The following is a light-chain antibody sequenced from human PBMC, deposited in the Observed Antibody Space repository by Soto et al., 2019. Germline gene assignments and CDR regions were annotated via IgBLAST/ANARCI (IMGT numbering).Light chain of an antibody. CDR3: SSYAGSSNV. Sequence: QSAVTQPPSASGSPGQSVAISCTGTSSDVGGYNYVSWYQQHPGKAPNLMIYEVNKRPSGVPDRFSGSKSGNTASLTVSGLKAEDEADYYCSSYAGSSNVFGTGTKLTVL. CDR2: EVN. V-gene: IGLV2-8*01. CDR1: SSDVGGYNY. J-gene: IGLJ1*01.